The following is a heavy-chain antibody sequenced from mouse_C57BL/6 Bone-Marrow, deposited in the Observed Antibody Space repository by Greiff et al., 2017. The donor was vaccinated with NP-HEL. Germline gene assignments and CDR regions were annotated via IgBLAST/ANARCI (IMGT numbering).Heavy chain of an antibody. CDR3: VRDYGSSYDWYFDV. CDR2: IRSKSSNYAT. CDR1: GFTFNTYA. J-gene: IGHJ1*03. V-gene: IGHV10-3*01. D-gene: IGHD1-1*01. Sequence: EADGGLVQPKGSLTLSCAASGFTFNTYAMHWVRQAPGKGLEWVARIRSKSSNYATYYADSVKDRFTISRDDSQSMLYLQMNNLKTEDTAMYYCVRDYGSSYDWYFDVWGTGTTVTVSS.